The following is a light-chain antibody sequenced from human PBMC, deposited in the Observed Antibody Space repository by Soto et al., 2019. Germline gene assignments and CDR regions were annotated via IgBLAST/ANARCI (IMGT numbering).Light chain of an antibody. J-gene: IGLJ1*01. Sequence: QSALTQPASVSGSPGQSITISCSGTSSDIGSYNHVAWYQQFPGKSPKLMIYEVSHRHPGLSDRLSGSKSGITASLTISGLQTEDEADYYCISYTDRQSYLFGTGTKVTV. CDR2: EVS. V-gene: IGLV2-14*03. CDR3: ISYTDRQSYL. CDR1: SSDIGSYNH.